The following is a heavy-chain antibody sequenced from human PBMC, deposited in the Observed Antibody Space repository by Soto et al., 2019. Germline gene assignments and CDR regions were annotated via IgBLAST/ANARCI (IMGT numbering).Heavy chain of an antibody. Sequence: SGGALRRSCATSGVTFSNYRMNWVREAPGKGLEWVASISGSGKDTFYRDSVKGRFTISRDNAESSLVLQMNSLTVDDTAVYHCARVHLVRTSSYYCGMDVWGPGTTVTVSS. V-gene: IGHV3-21*06. D-gene: IGHD6-6*01. CDR2: ISGSGKDT. J-gene: IGHJ6*02. CDR3: ARVHLVRTSSYYCGMDV. CDR1: GVTFSNYR.